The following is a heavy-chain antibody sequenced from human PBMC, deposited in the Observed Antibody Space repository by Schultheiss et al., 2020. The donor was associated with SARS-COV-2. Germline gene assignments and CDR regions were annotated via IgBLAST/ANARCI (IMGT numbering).Heavy chain of an antibody. D-gene: IGHD4-17*01. V-gene: IGHV4-59*08. J-gene: IGHJ4*02. CDR2: IYYSGST. CDR3: ASALMTTVTGFDY. Sequence: SETLSLTCAVYGGSFSGYYWSWIRQPPGKGLEWIGYIYYSGSTNYNPSLKSRVTISVDTSKNQFSLRLSSVTAADTAVYYCASALMTTVTGFDYWGQGTLVTVSS. CDR1: GGSFSGYY.